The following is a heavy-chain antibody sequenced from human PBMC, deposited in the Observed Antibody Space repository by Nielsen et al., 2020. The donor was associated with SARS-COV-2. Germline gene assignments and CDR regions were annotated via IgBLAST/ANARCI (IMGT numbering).Heavy chain of an antibody. CDR1: GFTFSSYG. CDR3: AKDDVAGLDY. D-gene: IGHD6-19*01. J-gene: IGHJ4*02. V-gene: IGHV3-30*18. CDR2: ISYDGSNK. Sequence: GESLKISCAASGFTFSSYGMHWVRQAPGKGLEWVAVISYDGSNKYYADSVKGRFTISRDNSKNTLYLQMNSLRAEDTAVYYCAKDDVAGLDYWGQGTLVTVSS.